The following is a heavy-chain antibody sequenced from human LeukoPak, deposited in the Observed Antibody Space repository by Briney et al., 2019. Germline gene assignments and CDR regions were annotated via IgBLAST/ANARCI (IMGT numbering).Heavy chain of an antibody. CDR3: AKDRGIAAAGMA. V-gene: IGHV3-23*01. CDR2: ISGSGGST. J-gene: IGHJ5*02. D-gene: IGHD6-13*01. CDR1: GFTFDDYA. Sequence: GGSLRLSCAASGFTFDDYAMHWVRQAPGKGLEWVSAISGSGGSTYYADSVKGRFTISRDNSKNTLYLQVNSLRAEDTAVYYCAKDRGIAAAGMAWGQGTLVTVSS.